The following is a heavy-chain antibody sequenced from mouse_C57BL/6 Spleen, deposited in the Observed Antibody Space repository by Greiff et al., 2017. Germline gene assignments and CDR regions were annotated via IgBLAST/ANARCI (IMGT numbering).Heavy chain of an antibody. CDR2: IHPNSGST. J-gene: IGHJ2*01. D-gene: IGHD3-1*01. Sequence: QVQLQQPGAELVKPGASVKLSCKASGYTFTSYWMHWVKQRPGQGLEWIGMIHPNSGSTNYNEKFKSKATLTVDKSASTAYMQLSSLTSEDSAVYYCARWANLYYFDYWGQGTTLTVSS. CDR3: ARWANLYYFDY. CDR1: GYTFTSYW. V-gene: IGHV1-64*01.